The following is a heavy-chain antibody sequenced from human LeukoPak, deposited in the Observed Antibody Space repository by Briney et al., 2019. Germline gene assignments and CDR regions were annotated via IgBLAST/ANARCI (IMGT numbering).Heavy chain of an antibody. Sequence: ASVNVSCKASGGTFSSYAISWVRQAPGQGLEWMGGIIPIFGTANYAQKFQGRVTITADESTSTAYMELSSLRSEDTAVYYCARSLHGDMDVWGKGTTVTVSS. D-gene: IGHD3-10*01. CDR3: ARSLHGDMDV. CDR2: IIPIFGTA. CDR1: GGTFSSYA. V-gene: IGHV1-69*13. J-gene: IGHJ6*03.